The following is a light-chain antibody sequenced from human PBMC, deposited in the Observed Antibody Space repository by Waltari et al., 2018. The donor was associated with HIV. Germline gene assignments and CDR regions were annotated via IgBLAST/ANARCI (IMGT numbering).Light chain of an antibody. CDR2: DVT. V-gene: IGLV2-11*01. CDR1: SRDVGRYNS. CDR3: CSYGGTYNV. J-gene: IGLJ1*01. Sequence: QSALTQPPSVSGSPGQSVTFSCTGTSRDVGRYNSVSWYQQHPGKAPKLMIYDVTQRPSGVPDRFSCSKSGNTASLTISGLRADDEADYYCCSYGGTYNVFGVGTKVTVL.